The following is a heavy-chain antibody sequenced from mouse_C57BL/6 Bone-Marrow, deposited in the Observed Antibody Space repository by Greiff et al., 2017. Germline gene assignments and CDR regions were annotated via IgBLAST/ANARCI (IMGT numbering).Heavy chain of an antibody. Sequence: VKLMESGPGLVAPSQSLSITCTVSGFSLTSYAISWVRQPPGKGLEWLGVIWTGGGTNSNSALKSRLSISKDNSKSQVFLKMNSLQTDDTARYYCARNHYYGSSYGEMDYWGQGTSVTVSS. CDR2: IWTGGGT. CDR3: ARNHYYGSSYGEMDY. V-gene: IGHV2-9-1*01. J-gene: IGHJ4*01. CDR1: GFSLTSYA. D-gene: IGHD1-1*01.